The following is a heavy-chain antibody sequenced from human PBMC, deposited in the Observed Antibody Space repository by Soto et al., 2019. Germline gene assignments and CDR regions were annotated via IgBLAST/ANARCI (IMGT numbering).Heavy chain of an antibody. CDR1: GYTFTNFG. Sequence: ASVKVSCKASGYTFTNFGISWVRQAPGQGLEWMGIINPSGGSTSYAQKFQGRVTMTRDTSTSTVYMELSSLRSEDTAVYYCARESSNYRRLYYYYGMDVWGQGTTVTVSS. V-gene: IGHV1-46*01. CDR2: INPSGGST. CDR3: ARESSNYRRLYYYYGMDV. J-gene: IGHJ6*02. D-gene: IGHD4-4*01.